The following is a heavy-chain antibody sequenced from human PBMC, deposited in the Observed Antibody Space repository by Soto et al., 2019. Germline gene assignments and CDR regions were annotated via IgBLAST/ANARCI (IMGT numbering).Heavy chain of an antibody. V-gene: IGHV4-39*01. CDR2: IYYSGST. CDR3: ARHENDYIWGSYRLDAFDI. J-gene: IGHJ3*02. Sequence: SETLSLTCTVSGGSISSSSYYWGWIRQPPGKGLEWIGSIYYSGSTYYNPSLKSRVTISVDTSKNQFSLKLSSVTAADTAVYYCARHENDYIWGSYRLDAFDIWGQGTMVTVSS. CDR1: GGSISSSSYY. D-gene: IGHD3-16*02.